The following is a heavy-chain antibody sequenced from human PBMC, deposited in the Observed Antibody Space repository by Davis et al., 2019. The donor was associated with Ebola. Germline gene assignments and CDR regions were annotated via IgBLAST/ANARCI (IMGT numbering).Heavy chain of an antibody. CDR1: GYTFTGYY. Sequence: ASVKVSCKASGYTFTGYYMHWVRQAPGQGLEWMGWINPNSGGPNYAQKFQGWVTMTRDTSISTAYMELSRLRSDDTAVYYCARALNLNWFDPWGQGTLVTVSS. V-gene: IGHV1-2*04. CDR3: ARALNLNWFDP. CDR2: INPNSGGP. J-gene: IGHJ5*02. D-gene: IGHD1-14*01.